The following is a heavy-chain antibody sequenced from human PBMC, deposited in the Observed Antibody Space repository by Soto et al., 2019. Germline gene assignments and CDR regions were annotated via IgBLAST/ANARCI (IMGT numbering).Heavy chain of an antibody. D-gene: IGHD3-9*01. CDR2: ISWNSGSV. V-gene: IGHV3-9*01. J-gene: IGHJ6*02. CDR1: GFTFGDYA. CDR3: AKASAQYFDLTGGSFYYYGMDV. Sequence: EVQLVESGGALVQPGRSLSLSCAASGFTFGDYAMHWGRQAPGQGLEWVSGISWNSGSVGYAESVKGRFTISRDNAKNSLNLQMRSLRAEDTALYYCAKASAQYFDLTGGSFYYYGMDVWVPGTTVTVSS.